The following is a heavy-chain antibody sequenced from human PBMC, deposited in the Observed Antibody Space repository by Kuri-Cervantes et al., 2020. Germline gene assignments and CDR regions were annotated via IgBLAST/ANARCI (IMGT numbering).Heavy chain of an antibody. CDR3: ARENNYGFGDWFDP. D-gene: IGHD5-18*01. CDR1: GFTFSSYS. J-gene: IGHJ5*02. Sequence: GGSLRLSCAASGFTFSSYSMNWVRQAPGKGLEWVSSISSSSSYIYYADSVKGRFTISRDNAKNSLYLQMNSLRAEDTAVYYCARENNYGFGDWFDPWGQGTLVTVSS. V-gene: IGHV3-21*01. CDR2: ISSSSSYI.